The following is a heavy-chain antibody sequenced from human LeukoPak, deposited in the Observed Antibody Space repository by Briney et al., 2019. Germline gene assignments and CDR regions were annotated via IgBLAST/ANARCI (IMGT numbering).Heavy chain of an antibody. CDR2: ISGSGGST. CDR1: GFTFSSYA. J-gene: IGHJ4*02. D-gene: IGHD5-18*01. V-gene: IGHV3-23*01. Sequence: GGSLRLSCAASGFTFSSYAMSWVRQAPGKGLEWVSAISGSGGSTYYAGSGKGRFTISRDNSKNTLYLQMNSLRAEDTAVYYCAKVRSYGVAPFDYWGQGTLVTVSS. CDR3: AKVRSYGVAPFDY.